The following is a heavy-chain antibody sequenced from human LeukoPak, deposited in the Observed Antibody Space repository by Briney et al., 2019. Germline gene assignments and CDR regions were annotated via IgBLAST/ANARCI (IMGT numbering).Heavy chain of an antibody. J-gene: IGHJ6*03. Sequence: ASVKVSCKASGYTFTSYGISWVRQAPGQGLEWMGGIIPIFGTANYAQKFQGRVTITADESTSTAYMELSSLRSEDTAVYYCARDGSGLTAKYYMDVWGKGTTVTVSS. CDR3: ARDGSGLTAKYYMDV. CDR1: GYTFTSYG. V-gene: IGHV1-69*13. CDR2: IIPIFGTA. D-gene: IGHD1-14*01.